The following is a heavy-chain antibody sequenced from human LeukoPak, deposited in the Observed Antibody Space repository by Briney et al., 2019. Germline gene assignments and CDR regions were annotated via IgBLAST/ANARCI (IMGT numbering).Heavy chain of an antibody. CDR1: GFTFSSYW. V-gene: IGHV3-7*01. CDR3: ARVLLLYFGEVTMAFDY. D-gene: IGHD3-10*01. J-gene: IGHJ4*02. Sequence: GGSLRLSCADSGFTFSSYWMSWVRQAPGKGVGWVATIKQNGSEKNYGDSVKGRFTISRDNSQNSLSLQMNSLRAEDTAVYYCARVLLLYFGEVTMAFDYWGLGTLVTVSS. CDR2: IKQNGSEK.